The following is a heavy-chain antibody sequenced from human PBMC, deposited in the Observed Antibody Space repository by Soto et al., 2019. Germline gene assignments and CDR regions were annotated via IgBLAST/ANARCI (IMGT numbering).Heavy chain of an antibody. V-gene: IGHV1-69*02. CDR3: ARFRGSYGMDV. Sequence: QVQLVQSGAEVKKPGSSVKVSCKASGGTFSSYTISWVRQAPGQGLEWMGRIIPILGIPNYAQKFQGRFTITADKSTSTAYMELSSLRSEDTAVYYCARFRGSYGMDVWGQGTTVTVSS. J-gene: IGHJ6*02. D-gene: IGHD3-10*01. CDR2: IIPILGIP. CDR1: GGTFSSYT.